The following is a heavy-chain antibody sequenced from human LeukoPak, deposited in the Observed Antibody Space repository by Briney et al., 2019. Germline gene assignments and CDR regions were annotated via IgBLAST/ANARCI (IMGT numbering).Heavy chain of an antibody. J-gene: IGHJ3*02. Sequence: ASVKVSCKASGYTFTSYYMHWVRQAPGQGLEWMGIINPSGGSTSYAQKLQGRVTMTTDTSTSTAYMELRSLRSDDTAVYYCARARRPIMITFGGVIDDAFDIWGQGTMVTVSA. CDR2: INPSGGST. D-gene: IGHD3-16*02. V-gene: IGHV1-46*01. CDR1: GYTFTSYY. CDR3: ARARRPIMITFGGVIDDAFDI.